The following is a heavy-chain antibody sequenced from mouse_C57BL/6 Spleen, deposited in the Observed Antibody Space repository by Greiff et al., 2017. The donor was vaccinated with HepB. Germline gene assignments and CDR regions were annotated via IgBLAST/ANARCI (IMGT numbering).Heavy chain of an antibody. CDR2: IDPETGGT. J-gene: IGHJ3*01. Sequence: VKLQQSGAELVRPGTSVTLSCKASGYTFTDYEMHWVKQTPVHGLEWIGAIDPETGGTAYNQKFKGKAILTADKSSSAAYMELRSLTSEDSAVYYCTTKAWFAYWGQGTLVTVSA. CDR3: TTKAWFAY. V-gene: IGHV1-15*01. CDR1: GYTFTDYE.